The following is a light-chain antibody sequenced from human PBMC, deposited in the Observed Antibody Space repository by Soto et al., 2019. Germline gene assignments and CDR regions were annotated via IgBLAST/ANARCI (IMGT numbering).Light chain of an antibody. CDR1: SSNVGYNT. V-gene: IGLV1-44*01. Sequence: QSVLTQSPSASGTPGQRVSISCSGSSSNVGYNTVIWYQHVPGRAPKLLIYCNDQRPSAVPGRFSGSTSGSSASLAITGLQSEDEADYYCATWDDSRNVVFGGGTQLTVL. CDR2: CND. J-gene: IGLJ3*02. CDR3: ATWDDSRNVV.